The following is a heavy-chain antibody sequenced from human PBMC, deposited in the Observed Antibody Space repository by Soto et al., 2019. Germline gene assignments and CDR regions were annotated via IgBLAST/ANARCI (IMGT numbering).Heavy chain of an antibody. J-gene: IGHJ4*02. CDR2: INAGNGNT. Sequence: ASVKVSCKASGYTFTSYAMHWVLQAPGQRLEWMGWINAGNGNTKYSQKFQGRVTITRDTSASTAYMELSSLRSEDTAVYYCARDRKFGELLIDYWGQGTLVTVSS. V-gene: IGHV1-3*01. CDR1: GYTFTSYA. D-gene: IGHD3-10*01. CDR3: ARDRKFGELLIDY.